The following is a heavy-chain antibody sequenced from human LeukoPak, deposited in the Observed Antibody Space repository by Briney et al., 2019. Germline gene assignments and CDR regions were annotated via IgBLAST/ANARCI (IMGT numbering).Heavy chain of an antibody. CDR3: ARGSIQLWGDDAFDI. V-gene: IGHV4-38-2*02. CDR1: GGSISSGYY. D-gene: IGHD5-18*01. CDR2: IYHSGNT. J-gene: IGHJ3*02. Sequence: SETLSLTCTVSGGSISSGYYWGWIRQPPGKGLEWIGSIYHSGNTYYNPSLKSRVTISVDTSKNQFSLKLSSVTAADTAVYYCARGSIQLWGDDAFDIWGQGTMVTVSS.